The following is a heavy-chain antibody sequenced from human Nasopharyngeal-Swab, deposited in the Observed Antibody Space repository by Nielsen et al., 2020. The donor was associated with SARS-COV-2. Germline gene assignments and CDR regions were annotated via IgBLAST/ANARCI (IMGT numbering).Heavy chain of an antibody. CDR2: ISRNSNYL. J-gene: IGHJ4*02. V-gene: IGHV3-21*01. CDR1: GFTFSFYT. D-gene: IGHD6-13*01. Sequence: GESLKISCAASGFTFSFYTMYWVRQAPGKGLEWVASISRNSNYLFYAESVTGRFTISRDNAKNSLFLHMSGLRAEDTAVYYCAREGEYSRFGDYWGQGTLLTASS. CDR3: AREGEYSRFGDY.